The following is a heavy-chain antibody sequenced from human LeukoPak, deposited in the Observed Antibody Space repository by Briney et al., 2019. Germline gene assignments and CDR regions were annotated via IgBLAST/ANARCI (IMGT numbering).Heavy chain of an antibody. V-gene: IGHV3-11*01. CDR2: ISSTGNTI. J-gene: IGHJ4*02. Sequence: GGSLRLSCAASGFTFSDFSMNWIRQAPGKGLEWISFISSTGNTIYYPDSLRGRFTVSRDNAKNSLYPHMSSLRAEDTAVYYCARDQSNDYNRGGLEYWGQGTLVAVSS. D-gene: IGHD5-24*01. CDR3: ARDQSNDYNRGGLEY. CDR1: GFTFSDFS.